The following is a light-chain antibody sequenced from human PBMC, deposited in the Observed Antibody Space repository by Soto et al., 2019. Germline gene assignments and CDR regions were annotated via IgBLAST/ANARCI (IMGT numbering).Light chain of an antibody. CDR2: EVS. Sequence: QSALTQPASVSGSPGQSITISCTGTSSDVGNYKYVSWYQQHPGKAPKLMIYEVSNRPSGVSNRFSGSKSGNTASLTISGLQAEDEAEYYCSSYTTSDTYVFGSGTKVTVL. CDR1: SSDVGNYKY. V-gene: IGLV2-14*01. J-gene: IGLJ1*01. CDR3: SSYTTSDTYV.